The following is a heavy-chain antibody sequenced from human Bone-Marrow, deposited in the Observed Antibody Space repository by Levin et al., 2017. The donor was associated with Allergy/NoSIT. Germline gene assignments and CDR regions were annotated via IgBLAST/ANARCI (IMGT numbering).Heavy chain of an antibody. CDR3: TRGNTGPGEY. Sequence: GGSLRLSCTPSGFTFRSYWMGWARQAPGKGLEWVANINRDGSETNYVASVKGRFTISRDNAKDSLSLQMNNLRIEDTAIFYCTRGNTGPGEYWGQGTLVTVSS. V-gene: IGHV3-7*04. CDR1: GFTFRSYW. CDR2: INRDGSET. D-gene: IGHD1-1*01. J-gene: IGHJ4*02.